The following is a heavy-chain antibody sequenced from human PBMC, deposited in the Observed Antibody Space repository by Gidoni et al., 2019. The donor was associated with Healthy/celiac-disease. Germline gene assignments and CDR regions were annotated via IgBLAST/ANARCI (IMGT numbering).Heavy chain of an antibody. Sequence: QVQLVESGGGVVQPGRSLRLSCAASGFTFSSYGMHWVRQAPGEGLEWVAVIWYDGSNKYYADSVKGRFTISRDNSKNTLYLQMNSLRAEDTAVYYCARDRGMVQGYFDYWGQGTLVTVSS. V-gene: IGHV3-33*01. CDR1: GFTFSSYG. J-gene: IGHJ4*02. D-gene: IGHD1-1*01. CDR3: ARDRGMVQGYFDY. CDR2: IWYDGSNK.